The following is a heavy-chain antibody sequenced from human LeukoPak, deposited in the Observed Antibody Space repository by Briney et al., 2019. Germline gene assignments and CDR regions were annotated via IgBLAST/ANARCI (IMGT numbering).Heavy chain of an antibody. CDR2: IRRRAYGGAA. CDR1: GFAFDDFA. J-gene: IGHJ4*02. Sequence: PGGSLRLSCTTSGFAFDDFAMSWVRQPAGKGLEWVGFIRRRAYGGAAEYAAPVKGRFIISRDDSKGIGYLQMNSLKTEDTAVYYCSRNGLVDFDYWGQGSRVIVSP. V-gene: IGHV3-49*04. CDR3: SRNGLVDFDY.